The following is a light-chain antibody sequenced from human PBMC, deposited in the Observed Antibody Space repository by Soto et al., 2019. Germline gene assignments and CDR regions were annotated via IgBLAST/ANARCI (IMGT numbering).Light chain of an antibody. V-gene: IGKV3-11*01. CDR3: QQRSSCPLT. J-gene: IGKJ4*01. Sequence: EIVMTQSPATLSLSPGERATLSWRASQSVSSNVAWYQQIPGQAPRLLIYDASYRATGIPARFSGSGSGTDLTLTISSLEPEDCEVYDCQQRSSCPLTFGGGTKVDNK. CDR1: QSVSSN. CDR2: DAS.